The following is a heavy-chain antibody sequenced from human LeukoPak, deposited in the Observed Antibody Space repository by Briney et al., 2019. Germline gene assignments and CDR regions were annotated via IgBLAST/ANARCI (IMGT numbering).Heavy chain of an antibody. D-gene: IGHD3-3*01. Sequence: SVKVSCKASGGTFSSYAISWVRQAPGQGLEWMGGIIPIFGTANYAQKFQGRVTITADESTSTAYMELSSLRSEDTAVYYCASVTIFGVVPYYFDCWGQGTLVTVSS. J-gene: IGHJ4*02. CDR2: IIPIFGTA. V-gene: IGHV1-69*13. CDR3: ASVTIFGVVPYYFDC. CDR1: GGTFSSYA.